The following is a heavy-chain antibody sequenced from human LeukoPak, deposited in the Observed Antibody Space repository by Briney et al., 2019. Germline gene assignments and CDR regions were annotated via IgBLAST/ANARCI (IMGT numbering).Heavy chain of an antibody. CDR1: GGSISSSSYY. J-gene: IGHJ3*02. CDR3: ARVLRYFDWLDAFDI. D-gene: IGHD3-9*01. CDR2: IYYSGST. V-gene: IGHV4-39*07. Sequence: PSETLSLTCTVSGGSISSSSYYWGWIRQPPGKGLEWIGSIYYSGSTYYNPSLKSRVTISVDSFKNQFSLKLSYVTAADTAVYYCARVLRYFDWLDAFDIWGQGTMVTVSS.